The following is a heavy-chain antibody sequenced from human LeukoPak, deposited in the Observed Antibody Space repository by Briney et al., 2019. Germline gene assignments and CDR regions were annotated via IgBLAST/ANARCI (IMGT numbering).Heavy chain of an antibody. CDR3: ARWGLWGFDP. CDR1: GASINSGSNY. Sequence: PSETLSLTCRVSGASINSGSNYWGWIRQPPGKTLEWIGSIYSSGSTYYNPSLKSRVTISVDTSKNQFSLKLSSVTAADTAVYYCARWGLWGFDPWGQGTLVTVSS. CDR2: IYSSGST. D-gene: IGHD3-10*01. J-gene: IGHJ5*02. V-gene: IGHV4-39*07.